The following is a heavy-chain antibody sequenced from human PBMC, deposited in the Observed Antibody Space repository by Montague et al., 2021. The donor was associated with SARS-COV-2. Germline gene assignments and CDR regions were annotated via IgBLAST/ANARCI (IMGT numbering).Heavy chain of an antibody. D-gene: IGHD3-10*01. V-gene: IGHV3-23*01. CDR1: GFTFSSYA. J-gene: IGHJ4*02. Sequence: SLRLSCAASGFTFSSYAMSWVRQAPGKGLEWVSAISGSGGSTYYADSVKGRFTISRDNSKNTLYLQMNSLRAEDTAVYYCAKEGVLWFWELSEDLPDYWGQGTLVTVSS. CDR2: ISGSGGST. CDR3: AKEGVLWFWELSEDLPDY.